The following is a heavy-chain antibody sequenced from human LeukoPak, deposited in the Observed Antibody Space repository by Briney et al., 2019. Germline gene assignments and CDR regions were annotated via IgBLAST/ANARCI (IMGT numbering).Heavy chain of an antibody. D-gene: IGHD6-19*01. J-gene: IGHJ3*02. Sequence: GGSLRLSCAASGFTVSGNYMSWVRQAPGKGLVWVSIISPGDSTYYANSVKGRFTTSRNNSKNTLDLQMNSLRAEDTAVYFCARPTSGQSFDIWGQGTMVTVSS. CDR3: ARPTSGQSFDI. CDR1: GFTVSGNY. CDR2: ISPGDST. V-gene: IGHV3-53*01.